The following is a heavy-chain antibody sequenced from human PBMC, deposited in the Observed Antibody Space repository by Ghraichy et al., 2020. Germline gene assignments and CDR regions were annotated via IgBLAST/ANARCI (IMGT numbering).Heavy chain of an antibody. J-gene: IGHJ4*02. CDR2: INPNSGCT. CDR3: ARALRSGSYREVDY. CDR1: GYTFTGYY. V-gene: IGHV1-2*02. D-gene: IGHD1-26*01. Sequence: ASVKVSCKASGYTFTGYYIHWVRQAPGQGLEWMGWINPNSGCTNYAQKFQGRVTMTRDTSISTAYMELNRLRSDDTAVYYCARALRSGSYREVDYWGQGTLVTVSS.